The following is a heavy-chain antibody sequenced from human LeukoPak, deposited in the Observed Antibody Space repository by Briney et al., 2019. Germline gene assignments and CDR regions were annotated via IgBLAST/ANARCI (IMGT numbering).Heavy chain of an antibody. J-gene: IGHJ4*02. Sequence: PGGSLRLSCAASGFTFSSYWMSWVRQAPGKGLEWVANIKQDGSEKYYVDSVKGRFTISRDNAKNSLYLQMNSLRAEDTAVYYCAREPAVVYYDFWSGSPGNIRYFDYWGQGTLVTVSS. V-gene: IGHV3-7*01. CDR3: AREPAVVYYDFWSGSPGNIRYFDY. CDR1: GFTFSSYW. D-gene: IGHD3-3*01. CDR2: IKQDGSEK.